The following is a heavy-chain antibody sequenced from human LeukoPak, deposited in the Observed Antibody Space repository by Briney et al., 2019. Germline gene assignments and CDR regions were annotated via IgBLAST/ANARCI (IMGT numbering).Heavy chain of an antibody. CDR1: GGTFSSYT. D-gene: IGHD3-10*01. V-gene: IGHV1-69*02. CDR2: IIPILGIA. J-gene: IGHJ4*02. Sequence: SVKVSCEASGGTFSSYTISWVRQAPGQGLEWMGRIIPILGIANYAQKFQGRVTITADKSTSTAYMELSSLRSEDTAVYYCAILWFGEFPFDYWGQGTLVTVSS. CDR3: AILWFGEFPFDY.